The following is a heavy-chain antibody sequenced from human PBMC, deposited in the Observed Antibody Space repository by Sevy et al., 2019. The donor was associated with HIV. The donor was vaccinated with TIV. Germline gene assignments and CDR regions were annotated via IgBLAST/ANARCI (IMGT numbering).Heavy chain of an antibody. CDR2: ISSSSSYI. Sequence: GGSLRLSCAASGFTFSSYSMNWVRQAPGKGLEWVSSISSSSSYIYYADSVKGRFTISRDNAKNSRYLQMNSLRAEDTAVYYCARDIVVVPAAKAYYGMDVWGQGTTVTVSS. V-gene: IGHV3-21*01. CDR3: ARDIVVVPAAKAYYGMDV. J-gene: IGHJ6*02. CDR1: GFTFSSYS. D-gene: IGHD2-2*01.